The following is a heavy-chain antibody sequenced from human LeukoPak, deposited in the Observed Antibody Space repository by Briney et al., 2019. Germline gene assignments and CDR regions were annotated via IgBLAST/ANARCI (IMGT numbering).Heavy chain of an antibody. CDR1: GFTFSSYS. CDR3: ARDRARYCSGGSCYPWEYYYYGMDV. CDR2: ISSSSSYI. J-gene: IGHJ6*02. D-gene: IGHD2-15*01. Sequence: GGSLRLSCAASGFTFSSYSMNWVRQAPGKGLGWVSSISSSSSYIYYADSVKGRFTISRDNAKNSLYLQMNSLRAEDTAVYYCARDRARYCSGGSCYPWEYYYYGMDVWGQGTTVTVSS. V-gene: IGHV3-21*01.